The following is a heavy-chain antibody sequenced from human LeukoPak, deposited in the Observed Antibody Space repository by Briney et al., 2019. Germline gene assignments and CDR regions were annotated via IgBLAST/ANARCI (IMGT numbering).Heavy chain of an antibody. CDR2: TNPNSGAT. CDR1: GYTFTGYY. V-gene: IGHV1-2*02. CDR3: ARGLRAAVFDI. D-gene: IGHD2-2*01. J-gene: IGHJ3*02. Sequence: WASVKVSCKASGYTFTGYYMHWVRQAPGQGLEWMGWTNPNSGATNYAQKFQGRVTMTRDTSISTAYMELTRLTSDDTAVYYCARGLRAAVFDIWGQGTMVTVSS.